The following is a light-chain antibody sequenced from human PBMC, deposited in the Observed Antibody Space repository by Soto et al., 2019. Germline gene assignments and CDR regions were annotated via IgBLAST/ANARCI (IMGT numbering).Light chain of an antibody. CDR2: EVV. V-gene: IGLV2-8*01. CDR1: KNDVGFYDF. J-gene: IGLJ1*01. Sequence: QSARTQPPSASGSPGQSVTISCTGTKNDVGFYDFVSWYQHHPGKAPRLIIYEVVQRPSGVPDRFSGSKSGNTASLTVSGLQAADEADYFCKSYAGSNTYVFGSGTKAPS. CDR3: KSYAGSNTYV.